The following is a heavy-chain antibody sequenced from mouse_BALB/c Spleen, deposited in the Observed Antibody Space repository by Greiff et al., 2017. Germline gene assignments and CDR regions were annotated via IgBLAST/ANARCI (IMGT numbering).Heavy chain of an antibody. J-gene: IGHJ4*01. CDR1: GYTFTDYN. Sequence: EVQLQQSGPELVKPGASVKISCKASGYTFTDYNMHWVKQSHGKSLEWIGYIYPYNGGTGYNQKFKSKATLTVDNSSSTAYMELRSLTSEDSAVYYCARSRDLDYDGAMDYWGQGTSVTVSS. V-gene: IGHV1S29*02. CDR2: IYPYNGGT. CDR3: ARSRDLDYDGAMDY. D-gene: IGHD2-4*01.